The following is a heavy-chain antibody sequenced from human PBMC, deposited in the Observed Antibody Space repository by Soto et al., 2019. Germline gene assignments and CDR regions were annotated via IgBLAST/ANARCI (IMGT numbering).Heavy chain of an antibody. CDR3: ARAYGKYFDY. CDR1: GFTFTTYW. V-gene: IGHV5-51*01. J-gene: IGHJ4*02. Sequence: GESLKISCKGSGFTFTTYWIGWVRQMPGKGLEWMGIIYPSDSDTRYSPSFQGQVTISADKSISTAYLQWSSLKASDTAMYYCARAYGKYFDYWGQGTLVTVSS. D-gene: IGHD3-10*01. CDR2: IYPSDSDT.